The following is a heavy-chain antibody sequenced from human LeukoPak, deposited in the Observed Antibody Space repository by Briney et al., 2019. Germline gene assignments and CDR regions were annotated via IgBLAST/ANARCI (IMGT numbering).Heavy chain of an antibody. J-gene: IGHJ4*02. V-gene: IGHV3-20*01. CDR1: GFTFDDYG. CDR2: INWNGGST. D-gene: IGHD6-13*01. Sequence: PGGSLRLSCAASGFTFDDYGMSWVRQAPGKGLEWVSGINWNGGSTGYADSVKGRFTISRDNAKNSLYLQMNSLRAEDTALYHCARGGGIAAAGGFDYWGQGTLVTVSS. CDR3: ARGGGIAAAGGFDY.